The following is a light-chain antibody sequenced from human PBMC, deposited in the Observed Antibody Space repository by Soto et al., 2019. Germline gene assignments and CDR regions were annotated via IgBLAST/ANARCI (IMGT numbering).Light chain of an antibody. CDR2: GAS. J-gene: IGKJ1*01. CDR3: QQNNNRPET. Sequence: EIVMTQSPATLSVSPGERATLSCRASQSVSSNLAWYQQKPGQAPRLLIYGASTRATGIPGRFSGSGSGTEFTLTISSLQSEDFAAYYCQQNNNRPETFGQGTKVELK. CDR1: QSVSSN. V-gene: IGKV3-15*01.